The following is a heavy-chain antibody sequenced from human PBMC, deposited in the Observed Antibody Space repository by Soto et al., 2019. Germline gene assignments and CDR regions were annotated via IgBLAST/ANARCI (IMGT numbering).Heavy chain of an antibody. J-gene: IGHJ6*02. CDR2: TYYRSKWYN. CDR1: GDSVSSNSAA. CDR3: ARDRYCSCGSCYHPYYYGMDV. V-gene: IGHV6-1*01. Sequence: SQTLSLTCAISGDSVSSNSAAWNWIRQSPSRGLEWLGRTYYRSKWYNDYAVSVKSRITINPDTSKNQFSLQLNSVTPEDTALYYCARDRYCSCGSCYHPYYYGMDVWGQGTTVTVSS. D-gene: IGHD2-15*01.